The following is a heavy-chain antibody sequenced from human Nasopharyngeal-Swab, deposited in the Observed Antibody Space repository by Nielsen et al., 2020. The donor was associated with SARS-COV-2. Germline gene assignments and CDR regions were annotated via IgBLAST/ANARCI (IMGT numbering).Heavy chain of an antibody. CDR1: GGSIGSNDHY. D-gene: IGHD6-13*01. CDR2: VFQTGSG. CDR3: ERFIAAVGTRWFDP. J-gene: IGHJ5*02. Sequence: SETLSLTCTVSGGSIGSNDHYWGWIRQPPGQGLEWVASVFQTGSGYYNPSLKSRITVSIDTPKNQFSLNLKSVTAADTATYYCERFIAAVGTRWFDPWGQGILVAVSS. V-gene: IGHV4-39*01.